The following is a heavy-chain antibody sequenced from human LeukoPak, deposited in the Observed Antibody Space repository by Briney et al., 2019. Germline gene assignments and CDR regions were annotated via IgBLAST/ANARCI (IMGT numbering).Heavy chain of an antibody. CDR3: ARYCTSTTCILRGFDY. CDR2: IYHTGSA. D-gene: IGHD2-2*01. V-gene: IGHV4-38-2*01. J-gene: IGHJ4*02. Sequence: KPSETLSLTCSVSGYSFTSGRYWGWIRQPPGKGLEWIANIYHTGSAHYNPSLKSRVTISVDTSKNQFSLKLSSVTAADTAVYYCARYCTSTTCILRGFDYWGQGTLVTVSS. CDR1: GYSFTSGRY.